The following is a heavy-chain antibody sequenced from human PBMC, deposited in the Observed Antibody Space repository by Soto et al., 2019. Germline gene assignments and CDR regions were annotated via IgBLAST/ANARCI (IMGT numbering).Heavy chain of an antibody. V-gene: IGHV3-23*01. Sequence: VWSLRLSCAASGFTFSSDAMSWVRQAPGKGLERVSAISGSGGSTYYADAVKGRFSISRGSAKNSLSLKMNSLRAEDTAVYYCARDLRLYCSTNTCSIDYWGQRTLVT. CDR2: ISGSGGST. D-gene: IGHD2-2*01. CDR1: GFTFSSDA. J-gene: IGHJ4*02. CDR3: ARDLRLYCSTNTCSIDY.